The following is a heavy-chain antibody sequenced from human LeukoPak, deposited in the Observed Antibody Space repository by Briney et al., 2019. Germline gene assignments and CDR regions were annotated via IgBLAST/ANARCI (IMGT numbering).Heavy chain of an antibody. V-gene: IGHV4-34*01. J-gene: IGHJ4*02. CDR3: ARAGQDPLDIVVVPAAKYFDY. Sequence: KSSETLSLTCAVYGGSFSGYYWSWIRQPPGKGLEWIGEINHSGSTNYNPSLKSRVTISVDTSKNQFSLKLSSVTAADTAVYYCARAGQDPLDIVVVPAAKYFDYWGQGTLVTVSS. D-gene: IGHD2-2*01. CDR2: INHSGST. CDR1: GGSFSGYY.